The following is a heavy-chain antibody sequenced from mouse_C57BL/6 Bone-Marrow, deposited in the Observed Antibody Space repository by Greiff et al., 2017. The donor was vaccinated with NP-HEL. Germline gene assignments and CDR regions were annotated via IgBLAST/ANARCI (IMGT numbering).Heavy chain of an antibody. CDR3: AKNYGNSHFDY. Sequence: DVKLVESGGGLVKPGGSLKLSCAASGFTFSDYGMHWVRQAPEKGLEWVAYISSGSSTIYYADTVKGRFTISRDNAKNTLFLQMTSLRSEDTAMYYCAKNYGNSHFDYWGQGTTLTVSS. D-gene: IGHD2-1*01. CDR1: GFTFSDYG. CDR2: ISSGSSTI. V-gene: IGHV5-17*01. J-gene: IGHJ2*01.